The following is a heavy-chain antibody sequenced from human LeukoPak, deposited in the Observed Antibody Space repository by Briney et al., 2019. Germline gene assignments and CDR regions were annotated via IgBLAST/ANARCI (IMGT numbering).Heavy chain of an antibody. Sequence: GASVKVSCKASGYTFTSYGISWVRQAPGQGLEWMGIINPSGGSTSYAQKFQGRVTMTRDMSTSTVYMELSSLRSEDTAVYYCARAADKEGYLFDYWGQGTLVTVSS. CDR1: GYTFTSYG. CDR2: INPSGGST. D-gene: IGHD5-18*01. V-gene: IGHV1-46*01. CDR3: ARAADKEGYLFDY. J-gene: IGHJ4*02.